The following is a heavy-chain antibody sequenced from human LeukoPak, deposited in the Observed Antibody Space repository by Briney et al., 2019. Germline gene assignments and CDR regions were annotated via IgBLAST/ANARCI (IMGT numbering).Heavy chain of an antibody. CDR2: MYHSGTT. D-gene: IGHD3-22*01. J-gene: IGHJ4*02. Sequence: SETLSLTCTVSGYSISSGYYWGWIRQPPGKGLEWIGSMYHSGTTYYNSSLKSRVTISVDTSKNQFSLKLSSVTAADTAVYYCARGGYYGDLDYWGQGTLVTVSS. V-gene: IGHV4-38-2*02. CDR3: ARGGYYGDLDY. CDR1: GYSISSGYY.